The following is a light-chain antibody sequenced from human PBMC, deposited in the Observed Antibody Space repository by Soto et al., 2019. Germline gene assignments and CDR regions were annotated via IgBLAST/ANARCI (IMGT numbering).Light chain of an antibody. CDR2: GAS. CDR1: QSVSRK. Sequence: EIVMTQSPATLSVSPGERSTLSCMASQSVSRKLAWYQQKPCQAPRLLIYGASTRATGIPVSFIGSASGTEFTLTISSLQSEDFAVYYCQQYNNWHPWTFGQGTKVDIK. J-gene: IGKJ1*01. V-gene: IGKV3-15*01. CDR3: QQYNNWHPWT.